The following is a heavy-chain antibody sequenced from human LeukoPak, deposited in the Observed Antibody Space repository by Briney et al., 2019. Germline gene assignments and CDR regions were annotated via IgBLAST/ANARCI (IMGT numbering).Heavy chain of an antibody. D-gene: IGHD3-10*01. V-gene: IGHV1-8*02. CDR1: GYTFTSYD. Sequence: ASVKVSCKASGYTFTSYDINWVRQATGQGLEWMGWMNPNSGNTGYAQKFQGRVTMTRDMSISTAYMELSRLRSDDTAVYYCARDSIRYGSGSVDYWGQGTLVTVSS. J-gene: IGHJ4*02. CDR3: ARDSIRYGSGSVDY. CDR2: MNPNSGNT.